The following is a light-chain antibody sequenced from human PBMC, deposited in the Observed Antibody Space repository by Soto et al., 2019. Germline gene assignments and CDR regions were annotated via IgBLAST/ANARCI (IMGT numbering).Light chain of an antibody. CDR1: ALPKQY. CDR3: QSADSSGTYYV. J-gene: IGLJ1*01. V-gene: IGLV3-25*02. CDR2: KDT. Sequence: SSELTQPPSVSVSPGQTARITCSGDALPKQYAYWYQQKPGQAPVSVIYKDTERPSGIPERFSGSTSGTTVTLTISGVQAEDEADYYCQSADSSGTYYVFGPGSKVTVL.